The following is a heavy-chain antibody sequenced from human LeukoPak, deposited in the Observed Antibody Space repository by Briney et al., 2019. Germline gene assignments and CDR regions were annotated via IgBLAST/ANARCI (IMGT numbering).Heavy chain of an antibody. J-gene: IGHJ4*02. D-gene: IGHD6-6*01. CDR3: AKGSAAARPYYFDS. CDR2: ISTNGVNT. CDR1: GFTFGNYA. V-gene: IGHV3-23*01. Sequence: PRGSLRLSCQTSGFTFGNYAMSWVRQAQGKELEWISAISTNGVNTYYADSVKGRFTISRDNSRHTLSLQMNGLRADDTAVYYCAKGSAAARPYYFDSWGQGTLVAVSS.